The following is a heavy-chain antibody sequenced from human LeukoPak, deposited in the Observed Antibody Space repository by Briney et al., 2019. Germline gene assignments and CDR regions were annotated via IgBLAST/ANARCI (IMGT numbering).Heavy chain of an antibody. J-gene: IGHJ4*02. Sequence: SETLSLTCAVYGESFTGYYWNWIRQPPGNGLEWIGEINQSGSTNYNPSLKSRITISVDTSKNQFSLKLTSVTAADTAVYYCARGKVVAGTPGQNSWDYWGQGTLVTVSS. V-gene: IGHV4-34*01. D-gene: IGHD6-19*01. CDR3: ARGKVVAGTPGQNSWDY. CDR2: INQSGST. CDR1: GESFTGYY.